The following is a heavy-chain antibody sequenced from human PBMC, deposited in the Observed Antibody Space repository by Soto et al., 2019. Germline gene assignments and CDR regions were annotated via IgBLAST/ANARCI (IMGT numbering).Heavy chain of an antibody. J-gene: IGHJ4*02. CDR1: GGSISSGGYY. V-gene: IGHV4-31*03. CDR2: IYYSGST. Sequence: SETLSLTCTVSGGSISSGGYYWSWIRQHPGKGLEWIGYIYYSGSTYYNPSLKSRVTISVDTSKNQFSLKLSSVTAADTAVYYCARGATSRTSWLPDYWGQGTLVTVSS. CDR3: ARGATSRTSWLPDY. D-gene: IGHD1-26*01.